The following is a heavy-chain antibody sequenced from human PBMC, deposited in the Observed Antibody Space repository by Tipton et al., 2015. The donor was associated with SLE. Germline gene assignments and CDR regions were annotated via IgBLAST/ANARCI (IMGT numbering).Heavy chain of an antibody. CDR2: IHPGDSAT. V-gene: IGHV5-51*01. CDR3: ARHGRSQLGAPVTTGAFDI. CDR1: RYSFTSYW. J-gene: IGHJ3*02. Sequence: QSGAEVKKPGESLKISCVAFRYSFTSYWIGWVRQVPGKGLEWMGIIHPGDSATRYSPSFQGQVTISADKSLSTAYLQWSSLKASDTAMYFCARHGRSQLGAPVTTGAFDIWGHGTLVSVSA. D-gene: IGHD4-11*01.